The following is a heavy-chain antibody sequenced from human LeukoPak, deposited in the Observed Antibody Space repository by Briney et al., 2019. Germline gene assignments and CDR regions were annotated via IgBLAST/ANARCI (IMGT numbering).Heavy chain of an antibody. CDR3: ARDPHSSSRGDAFDI. CDR2: IYYSGST. Sequence: SETLSLTCTVFGGSISSSSYYWGWIRQPPGKGLEWIGYIYYSGSTNYNPSLKSRVTISVDTSKNQFSLKLSSVTAADTAVYYCARDPHSSSRGDAFDIWGQGTMVTVSS. D-gene: IGHD6-13*01. CDR1: GGSISSSSYY. J-gene: IGHJ3*02. V-gene: IGHV4-61*01.